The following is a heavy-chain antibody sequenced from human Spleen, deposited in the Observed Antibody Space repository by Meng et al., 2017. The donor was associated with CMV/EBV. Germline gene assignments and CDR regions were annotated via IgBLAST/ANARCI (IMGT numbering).Heavy chain of an antibody. CDR2: ISGSGGTT. CDR3: AKAAYNPGWYDEYFQH. Sequence: GLTVGRYAMSWGRTGPGRGLEWVSGISGSGGTTYYAESVTGRITISRDNSKNTLYLKMNSLRAEATAVYFCAKAAYNPGWYDEYFQHWGQGTLVTVSS. V-gene: IGHV3-23*01. CDR1: GLTVGRYA. D-gene: IGHD6-19*01. J-gene: IGHJ1*01.